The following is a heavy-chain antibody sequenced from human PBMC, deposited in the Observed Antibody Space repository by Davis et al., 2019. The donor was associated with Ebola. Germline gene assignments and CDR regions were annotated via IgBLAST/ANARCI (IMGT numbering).Heavy chain of an antibody. CDR2: ISAYNGNT. V-gene: IGHV1-18*01. CDR1: GYTFTSYG. D-gene: IGHD2-8*01. CDR3: ARETIVLMVYAYFDY. J-gene: IGHJ4*02. Sequence: ASVKVSCKASGYTFTSYGISWVRQAPGQGLAWMGWISAYNGNTNYAQKFQGRVTITRDTSASTAYMELSSLRSEDTAVYYCARETIVLMVYAYFDYWGQGTLVTVSS.